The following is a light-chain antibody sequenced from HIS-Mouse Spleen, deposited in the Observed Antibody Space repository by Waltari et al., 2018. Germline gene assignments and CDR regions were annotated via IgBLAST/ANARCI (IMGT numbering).Light chain of an antibody. V-gene: IGKV1-9*01. CDR1: QCLSLF. J-gene: IGKJ1*01. Sequence: DIQLTQSPSFLSASVGDRVTITCQASQCLSLFLAWSQQKPGKDPKLLIYAASTLQSGVPSRFSGSGSGTEFTLTISSLQPEDFATYYCQQLNSYPPTFGQGTKVEIK. CDR2: AAS. CDR3: QQLNSYPPT.